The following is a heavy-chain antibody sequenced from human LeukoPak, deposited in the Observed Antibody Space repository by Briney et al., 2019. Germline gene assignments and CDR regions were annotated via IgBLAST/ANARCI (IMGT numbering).Heavy chain of an antibody. Sequence: PGGSLRLSCAASGFTFISYAMNWVRQAPGGGLGWVSAISGGGGSTYYADSVKGRFTISRDNSKNTLSLQMNSLRAEDTAVYYCAKGWELPLYYFDYWGQGTLVTVSS. CDR3: AKGWELPLYYFDY. J-gene: IGHJ4*02. CDR2: ISGGGGST. CDR1: GFTFISYA. D-gene: IGHD1-26*01. V-gene: IGHV3-23*01.